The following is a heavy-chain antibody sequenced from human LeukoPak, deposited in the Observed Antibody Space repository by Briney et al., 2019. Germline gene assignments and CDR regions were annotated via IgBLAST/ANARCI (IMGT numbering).Heavy chain of an antibody. D-gene: IGHD6-19*01. CDR3: AGWTRDSGLK. J-gene: IGHJ4*02. CDR2: ISSSGSAI. Sequence: GGSLRLSCAASAFTFSTYSMNWVRQAPGKGLQWVSYISSSGSAIYYADSVKGRFTIFRDNAKSSLYLQMNSLRAEDTAVCYCAGWTRDSGLKWGPGTSVTVSS. CDR1: AFTFSTYS. V-gene: IGHV3-48*04.